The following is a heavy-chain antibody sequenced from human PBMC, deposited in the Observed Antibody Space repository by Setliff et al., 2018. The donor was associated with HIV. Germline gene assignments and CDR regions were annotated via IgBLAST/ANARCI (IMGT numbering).Heavy chain of an antibody. J-gene: IGHJ6*03. Sequence: ASVKVSCKASGGRFSNYGISWVRQAPGQGLEWMGGIIPIFGTTNYSQMFQGRVTMTADESTSTAYMELSSLRSEYTAVYYCARAVVPTYYDVLTGYVYYMDVWG. V-gene: IGHV1-69*13. CDR3: ARAVVPTYYDVLTGYVYYMDV. CDR1: GGRFSNYG. D-gene: IGHD3-9*01. CDR2: IIPIFGTT.